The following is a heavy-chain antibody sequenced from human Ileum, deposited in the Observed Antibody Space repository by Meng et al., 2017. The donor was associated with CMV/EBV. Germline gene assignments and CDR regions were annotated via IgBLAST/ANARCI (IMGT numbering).Heavy chain of an antibody. CDR3: ARRFPFDTTWGGMDV. V-gene: IGHV3-21*01. Sequence: GGSLRLSCAASGFSTYIMNWVRQAPGKGLEWISSITSTSNAIYYADSVKGRFTISRDNAKTSLYLQMNSLRVEDTAVYYCARRFPFDTTWGGMDVWGQGTTVTVSS. D-gene: IGHD3-3*01. CDR1: GFSTYI. CDR2: ITSTSNAI. J-gene: IGHJ6*02.